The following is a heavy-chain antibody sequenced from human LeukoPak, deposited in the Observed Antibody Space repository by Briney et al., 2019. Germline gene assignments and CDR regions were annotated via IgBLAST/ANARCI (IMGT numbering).Heavy chain of an antibody. CDR2: IYYSGST. V-gene: IGHV4-31*03. CDR3: AGAAWAYYDILTGYYTHPFDY. CDR1: GGSISSGGYY. D-gene: IGHD3-9*01. Sequence: SQTLSLTCTVSGGSISSGGYYWSWIRQHPGKGLEWIGYIYYSGSTYYNPSLKSRVTISVDTSKNQFSLKLSSVTAADTAVYYCAGAAWAYYDILTGYYTHPFDYWGQGTLVTVSS. J-gene: IGHJ4*02.